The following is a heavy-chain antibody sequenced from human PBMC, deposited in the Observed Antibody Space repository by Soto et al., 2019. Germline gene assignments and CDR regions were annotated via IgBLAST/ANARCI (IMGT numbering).Heavy chain of an antibody. V-gene: IGHV2-5*02. CDR3: VHSVGNIAVAGVMGYWYFDL. CDR1: GFSLSTSGVG. Sequence: QITLKESGPTLVKPTQTLTLTCTFSGFSLSTSGVGVGWIRQPPGKALEWLALIYWDDDKRYSPSLKSRLTITKDTSKNQVVLTMTNMDPVDTASYYCVHSVGNIAVAGVMGYWYFDLWGRGTLVTVSS. CDR2: IYWDDDK. J-gene: IGHJ2*01. D-gene: IGHD6-19*01.